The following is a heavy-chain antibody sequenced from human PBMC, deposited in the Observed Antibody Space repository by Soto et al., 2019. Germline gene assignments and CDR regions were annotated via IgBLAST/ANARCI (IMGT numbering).Heavy chain of an antibody. CDR2: ISSSSSYI. CDR1: GFTFSSYS. V-gene: IGHV3-21*01. J-gene: IGHJ6*03. Sequence: EVQLVESGGGLVKPGGSLRLSCAASGFTFSSYSMNWVRQAPGKGLEWVSSISSSSSYIYYADSVKGRFTISRDNAKNSLYLQMNSLRAEDTAVYYCARPTAVYYYYMDVWGKGTTVTVSS. D-gene: IGHD5-18*01. CDR3: ARPTAVYYYYMDV.